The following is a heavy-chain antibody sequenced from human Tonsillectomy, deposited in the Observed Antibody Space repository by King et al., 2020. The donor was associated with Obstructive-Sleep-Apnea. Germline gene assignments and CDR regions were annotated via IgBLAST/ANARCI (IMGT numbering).Heavy chain of an antibody. CDR3: AKGGCSGGRCYYDY. V-gene: IGHV3-30*02. CDR1: GFSFRTYG. J-gene: IGHJ4*02. D-gene: IGHD2-15*01. Sequence: VQLVQSGGGVVQPGGSLRLSCAASGFSFRTYGMHWVRQAPGKGLEWVAFIRFDGSIKYYVDSVKGRFTISRDNSKNTLYLQMNSLRTEDTAIYYCAKGGCSGGRCYYDYWGQGTLVTVSS. CDR2: IRFDGSIK.